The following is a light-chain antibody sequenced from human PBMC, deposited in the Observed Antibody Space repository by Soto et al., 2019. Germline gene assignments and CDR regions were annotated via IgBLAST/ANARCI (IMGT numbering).Light chain of an antibody. CDR2: DAS. CDR3: QQFSSYPLT. V-gene: IGKV3-20*01. CDR1: QSVSSEK. Sequence: EIVLTQSPGTLSLSPGERASLSCRASQSVSSEKLAWYQQKPGQAPRLLIYDASSRATGIPDRFSGGGSGTDFTLTISRLEPEDFAVYYCQQFSSYPLTFGGGTKVDIK. J-gene: IGKJ4*01.